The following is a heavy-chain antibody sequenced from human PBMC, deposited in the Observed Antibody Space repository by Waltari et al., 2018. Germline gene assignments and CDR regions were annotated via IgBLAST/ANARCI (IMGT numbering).Heavy chain of an antibody. CDR2: IYYSGST. D-gene: IGHD3-22*01. CDR3: VRARRGYYDSSGALDY. Sequence: QVQLQESGPGLVKPSQTLSLTCTVSGGSISSGDYYWSWIRQPPGKGLEWIGYIYYSGSTYYNPSLKSRVTISVDTSKNQFSLKLSSVTAADTAVYYCVRARRGYYDSSGALDYWGQGTLVTVSS. V-gene: IGHV4-30-4*08. J-gene: IGHJ4*02. CDR1: GGSISSGDYY.